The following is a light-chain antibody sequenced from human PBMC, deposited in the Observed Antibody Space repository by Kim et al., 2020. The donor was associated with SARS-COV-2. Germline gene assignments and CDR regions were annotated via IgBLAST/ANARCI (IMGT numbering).Light chain of an antibody. V-gene: IGLV4-60*03. CDR2: LEGSGSY. Sequence: SSGKLTCTLSSGHSSYVIAWHQQQPGKAPRYLMKLEGSGSYNKGGGVPDRFSGSSSGADRYLTISSLQSEDEADYYCETWDSSTQVFGGGTKLTVL. CDR3: ETWDSSTQV. CDR1: SGHSSYV. J-gene: IGLJ3*02.